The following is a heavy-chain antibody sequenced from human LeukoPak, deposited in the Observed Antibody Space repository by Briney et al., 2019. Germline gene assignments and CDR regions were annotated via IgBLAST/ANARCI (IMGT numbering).Heavy chain of an antibody. V-gene: IGHV3-11*01. CDR2: ISDSGTII. CDR3: ARDSTPPNYTSGKNDAFDI. D-gene: IGHD3-10*01. J-gene: IGHJ3*02. CDR1: GVSLSDYS. Sequence: PGASLRLSCAASGVSLSDYSMSWIRQAPGKGLEWLSNISDSGTIIHNADSVRGRFTISRDSAKNSLFLQMNSLRADDTAVYYCARDSTPPNYTSGKNDAFDIWGQGTLVSVSS.